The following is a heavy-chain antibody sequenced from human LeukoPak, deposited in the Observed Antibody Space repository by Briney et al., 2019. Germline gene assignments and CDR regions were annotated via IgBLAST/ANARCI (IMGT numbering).Heavy chain of an antibody. CDR1: GYSISSGYY. D-gene: IGHD5-18*01. V-gene: IGHV4-38-2*02. CDR2: IYHSGST. CDR3: AREKVRWGYSYENDAFDI. J-gene: IGHJ3*02. Sequence: KSSETLSLICTVSGYSISSGYYWGWIRQPPGKGLEWIGRIYHSGSTYYNPSLKSRVTISVDTSKNQFSLKLSSVTAADTAVYYSAREKVRWGYSYENDAFDIWGQGTMVTVSS.